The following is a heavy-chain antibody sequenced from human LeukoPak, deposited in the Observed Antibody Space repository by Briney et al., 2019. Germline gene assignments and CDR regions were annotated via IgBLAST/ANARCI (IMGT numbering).Heavy chain of an antibody. D-gene: IGHD5-18*01. CDR2: ISGSSGTI. J-gene: IGHJ3*02. V-gene: IGHV3-11*01. CDR1: GFTFSDYY. Sequence: GGSLRLSCAASGFTFSDYYMSWIRQAPGKGLEWVSYISGSSGTIYYGDPVKGRFSISRDNAKNSLYLQMNSLRAEDTAVYYCVRQRTYSYGKDAFDIWGQGTMVTVSP. CDR3: VRQRTYSYGKDAFDI.